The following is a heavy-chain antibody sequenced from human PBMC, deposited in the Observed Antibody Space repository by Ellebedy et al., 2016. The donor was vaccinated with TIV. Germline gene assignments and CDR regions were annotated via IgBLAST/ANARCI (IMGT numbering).Heavy chain of an antibody. CDR3: ARNHYRSSFDWFDP. CDR2: ISYDGSTK. Sequence: GESLKISCAASGFTFSSYAMHWVRQAPGKGLEWVAVISYDGSTKYYADSVKGRFTISRDNSKNTLYLQMNSLRTEDTAVYYCARNHYRSSFDWFDPWGQGTLVTVSS. D-gene: IGHD6-13*01. CDR1: GFTFSSYA. V-gene: IGHV3-30*01. J-gene: IGHJ5*02.